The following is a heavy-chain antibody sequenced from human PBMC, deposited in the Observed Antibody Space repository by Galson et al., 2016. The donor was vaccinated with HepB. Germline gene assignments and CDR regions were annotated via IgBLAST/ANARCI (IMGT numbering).Heavy chain of an antibody. CDR2: IKQDGSEK. D-gene: IGHD6-13*01. CDR1: GFTFSSYW. Sequence: SLRLSRAVSGFTFSSYWMSWVRQGPGKGLEWVAIIKQDGSEKYYVDSVKGRFTISRDNSKNTLYLQMNSLRAEDTAVYYCAKGQQLAYFDYWGQGTLVTVSS. CDR3: AKGQQLAYFDY. J-gene: IGHJ4*02. V-gene: IGHV3-7*03.